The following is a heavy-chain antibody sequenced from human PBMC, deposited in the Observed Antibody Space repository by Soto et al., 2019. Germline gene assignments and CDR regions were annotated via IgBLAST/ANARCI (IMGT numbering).Heavy chain of an antibody. J-gene: IGHJ4*02. D-gene: IGHD6-19*01. Sequence: QLQLQESGPGLVQPSETLSLTCTVSDVSISSRDYYWGWIRQPPGKGLEWIGMISYSGSTYYSPSLKSRVTVSAVTSNNQLSLRLSSVTAADTAVFHCMNYKSGWEYWGQGTVVTVSS. CDR1: DVSISSRDYY. CDR3: MNYKSGWEY. V-gene: IGHV4-39*01. CDR2: ISYSGST.